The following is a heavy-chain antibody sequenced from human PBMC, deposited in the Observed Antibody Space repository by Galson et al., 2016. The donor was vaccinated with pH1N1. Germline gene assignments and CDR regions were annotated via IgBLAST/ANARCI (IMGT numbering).Heavy chain of an antibody. CDR3: ATPRGSSSLAFDY. Sequence: QSGAEVKKPGESLKISCKGSGYSFSNSWIAWVRQMPGKGLEWMGIIYLGDSDTTNSPSFQGQVTISADKSISTAYLQWSSLKASDTAIYYCATPRGSSSLAFDYWGQGTLVTVSS. V-gene: IGHV5-51*01. J-gene: IGHJ4*02. D-gene: IGHD1-26*01. CDR2: IYLGDSDT. CDR1: GYSFSNSW.